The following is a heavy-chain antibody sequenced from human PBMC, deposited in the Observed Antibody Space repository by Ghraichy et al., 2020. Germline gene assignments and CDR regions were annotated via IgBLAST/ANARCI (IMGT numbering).Heavy chain of an antibody. CDR2: ISAYNGNT. V-gene: IGHV1-18*01. CDR1: GYTFTSYG. J-gene: IGHJ6*02. CDR3: ARDVGRGYSYGYRGYYYYGMDV. D-gene: IGHD5-18*01. Sequence: ASVKVSCKASGYTFTSYGISWVRQAPGQGLEWMGWISAYNGNTNYAQKLQGRVTMTTDTSTSTAYMELRSLRSDDTAVYYCARDVGRGYSYGYRGYYYYGMDVWGQGTTVTVSS.